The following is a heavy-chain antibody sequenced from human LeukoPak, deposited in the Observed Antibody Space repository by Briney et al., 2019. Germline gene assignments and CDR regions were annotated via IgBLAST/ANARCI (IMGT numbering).Heavy chain of an antibody. CDR1: GGSISSYW. Sequence: SETLSLTCTVSGGSISSYWWSWIRQPPGKGLEWIGYIYYSGTTNYNPSLKSRVTISVDKSKNQFSLKLSSVTAADTAVYYCARARRSMAGYSDYWGQGTLVTVSS. CDR3: ARARRSMAGYSDY. CDR2: IYYSGTT. V-gene: IGHV4-59*12. J-gene: IGHJ4*02. D-gene: IGHD3-9*01.